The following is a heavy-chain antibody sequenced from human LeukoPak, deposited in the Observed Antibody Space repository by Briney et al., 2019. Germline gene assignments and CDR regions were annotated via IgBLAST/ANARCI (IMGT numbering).Heavy chain of an antibody. D-gene: IGHD6-19*01. CDR3: ARTNSSGWFDY. CDR2: IYYSGST. CDR1: GGSISSSSYY. V-gene: IGHV4-39*01. Sequence: SETLSLTCTVSGGSISSSSYYWGWIRQPPGKGLEWIGSIYYSGSTYYNPSLKSRVTISVDTSKNQFSLKLSSVTAADTAVYYCARTNSSGWFDYWGQGTLVTVSS. J-gene: IGHJ4*02.